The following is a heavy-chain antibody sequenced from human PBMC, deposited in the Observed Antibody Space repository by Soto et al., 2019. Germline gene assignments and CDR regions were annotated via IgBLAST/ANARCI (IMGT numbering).Heavy chain of an antibody. J-gene: IGHJ6*03. V-gene: IGHV3-49*03. CDR3: TRAVGYCSSTSCYDYYYYMDV. CDR1: GFTFGDYA. D-gene: IGHD2-2*01. CDR2: IRSKAYGGTT. Sequence: GGSLRLSCTASGFTFGDYAMSWFRQAPGKGLEWVGFIRSKAYGGTTEYAASVKGRFTISRDDSKSIAYLQMNSLKTEDTAVYYCTRAVGYCSSTSCYDYYYYMDVWGKGTTVTVSS.